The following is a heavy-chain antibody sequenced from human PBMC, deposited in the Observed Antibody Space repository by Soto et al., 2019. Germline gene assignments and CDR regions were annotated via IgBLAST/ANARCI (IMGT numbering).Heavy chain of an antibody. CDR2: IWYDGSNK. V-gene: IGHV3-33*01. Sequence: GGSLRLSCAASGFTFSSYGMHWVRQAPGKGLEWVAVIWYDGSNKYYADSVKGRFTISRDNSKNTLYLQMNSLRAEDTAVQPPIFGVVIRFDYWGQGTLVTVSS. J-gene: IGHJ4*02. D-gene: IGHD3-3*01. CDR3: IFGVVIRFDY. CDR1: GFTFSSYG.